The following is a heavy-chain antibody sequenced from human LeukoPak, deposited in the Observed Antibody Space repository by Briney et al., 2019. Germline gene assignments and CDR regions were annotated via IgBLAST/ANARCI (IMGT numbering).Heavy chain of an antibody. CDR1: GDSVNSNDHY. V-gene: IGHV4-39*01. Sequence: SETLSLTCTVSGDSVNSNDHYWVWIRQPPGKGLEWIGSLHFSGSTYRHPSLKSRVTISLDSSKNLFSLRLNSVTAADTAMYYCARRVSTPSVAAGGFDFWGQGTLVTVSS. D-gene: IGHD2-15*01. CDR2: LHFSGST. CDR3: ARRVSTPSVAAGGFDF. J-gene: IGHJ4*02.